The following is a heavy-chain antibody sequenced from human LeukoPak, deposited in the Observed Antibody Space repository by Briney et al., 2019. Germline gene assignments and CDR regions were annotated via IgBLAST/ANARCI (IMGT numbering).Heavy chain of an antibody. J-gene: IGHJ4*02. CDR3: AISHYYDSSGYYPFDY. V-gene: IGHV3-30-3*01. D-gene: IGHD3-22*01. CDR1: GFTFSSYA. Sequence: QPGGSLRLSCAASGFTFSSYAMHWVRQAPGKGLEWEAVISYDGSNKYYADSVKGRFTISRDNSKNTLYLQMNSLRAEDTAVYYCAISHYYDSSGYYPFDYWGQGTLVTVSS. CDR2: ISYDGSNK.